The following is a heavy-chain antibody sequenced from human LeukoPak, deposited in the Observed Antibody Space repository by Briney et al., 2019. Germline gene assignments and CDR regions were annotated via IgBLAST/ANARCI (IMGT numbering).Heavy chain of an antibody. V-gene: IGHV3-74*01. CDR1: GFTFVSHW. CDR3: ARRLQGGSGSYYFDY. J-gene: IGHJ4*02. CDR2: ISIDGSST. Sequence: GGSLRLSCAASGFTFVSHWMHWVRQAPGKGLVWVSRISIDGSSTNYADSVKGRFTISRDNAKNTLYLQMNSLRAEDTAVYYCARRLQGGSGSYYFDYWGQGTLVTVSS. D-gene: IGHD6-19*01.